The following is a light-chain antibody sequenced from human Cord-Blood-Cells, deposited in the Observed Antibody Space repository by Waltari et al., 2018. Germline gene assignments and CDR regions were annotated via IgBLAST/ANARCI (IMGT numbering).Light chain of an antibody. CDR1: QSVSSY. J-gene: IGKJ3*01. Sequence: EIVLTQSPATLSLSPGERATLSCRASQSVSSYLAWYQQKPGQAPRLLIYDASNRATGIPARFSGSRSGTDFTLTISSLEPEDFAVYYCQQRSNWPGTFGPGTKVGIK. CDR3: QQRSNWPGT. V-gene: IGKV3-11*01. CDR2: DAS.